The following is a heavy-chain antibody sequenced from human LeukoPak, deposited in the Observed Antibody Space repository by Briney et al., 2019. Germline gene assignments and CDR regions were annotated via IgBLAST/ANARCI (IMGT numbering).Heavy chain of an antibody. J-gene: IGHJ4*02. V-gene: IGHV4-39*01. D-gene: IGHD4-11*01. Sequence: PSETLSLTCTVSGGPIFSSPFYWGWIRQPPGKGLEWIASVYYNGTTYYNPSLKSRVTISGDTSKNQFALKVTSVTAADTAIYYCARLMTTVATWGQGTLVTVSS. CDR3: ARLMTTVAT. CDR1: GGPIFSSPFY. CDR2: VYYNGTT.